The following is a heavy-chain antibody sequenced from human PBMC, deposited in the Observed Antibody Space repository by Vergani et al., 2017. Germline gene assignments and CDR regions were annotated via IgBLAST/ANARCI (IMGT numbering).Heavy chain of an antibody. CDR2: IKQDGSEK. D-gene: IGHD5-24*01. CDR3: AREVEMATSGFDY. J-gene: IGHJ4*02. V-gene: IGHV3-7*01. Sequence: EVQLVESGGGLVQPGGSLRLSCAASGFTFSSYWMSWVRQAPGKGLEWVANIKQDGSEKYYVDSVKGRFTISRDNAKNSLYLQMNSLRDEDTAVYYCAREVEMATSGFDYWGQGTLVTVSS. CDR1: GFTFSSYW.